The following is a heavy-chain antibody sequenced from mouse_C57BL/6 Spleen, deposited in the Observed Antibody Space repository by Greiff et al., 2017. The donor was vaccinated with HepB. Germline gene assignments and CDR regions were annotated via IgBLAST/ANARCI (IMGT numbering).Heavy chain of an antibody. Sequence: VQLQQSGPELVKPGASVKISCKASGYTFTDYYMNWVKQSHGKSLEWIGDINPNNGGTSYNQKFKGKATLTVDKSSSTAYMELRSLTSEDSAVYYCARDTTVVDPYYFDYWGQGTTLTVSS. CDR1: GYTFTDYY. V-gene: IGHV1-26*01. J-gene: IGHJ2*01. CDR3: ARDTTVVDPYYFDY. D-gene: IGHD1-1*01. CDR2: INPNNGGT.